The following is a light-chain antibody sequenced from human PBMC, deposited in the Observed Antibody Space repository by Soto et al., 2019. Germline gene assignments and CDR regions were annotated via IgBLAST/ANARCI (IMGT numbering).Light chain of an antibody. CDR1: QSVSSD. CDR2: VAS. Sequence: EIVMTQSPATLSVSPGERATLSCRASQSVSSDLAWYHQKPGQAPRLLIYVASTRATGIPARFIGSGSGTEFTLTISSLQSEDFAVYYWQQYNNWPWTFGQGTKVDIK. J-gene: IGKJ1*01. V-gene: IGKV3-15*01. CDR3: QQYNNWPWT.